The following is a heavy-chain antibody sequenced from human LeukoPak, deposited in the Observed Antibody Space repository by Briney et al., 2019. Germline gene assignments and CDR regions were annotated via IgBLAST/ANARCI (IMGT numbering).Heavy chain of an antibody. CDR1: GGSFSGYY. CDR3: ARGYIVVVVAATDSFYDY. Sequence: SETLSLTCAVYGGSFSGYYWSWIRQPPGKGREWIGEINHSGSTNYNPSLKSRVTISVDTSKNQFSLKLSSVTAADTAVYYCARGYIVVVVAATDSFYDYWGQGTLVTVSS. D-gene: IGHD2-15*01. V-gene: IGHV4-34*01. CDR2: INHSGST. J-gene: IGHJ4*02.